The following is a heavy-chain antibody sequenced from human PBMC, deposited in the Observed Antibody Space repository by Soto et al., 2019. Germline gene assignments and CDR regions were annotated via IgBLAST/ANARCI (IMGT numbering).Heavy chain of an antibody. CDR2: LIPIFGTA. CDR3: ARDGGRHSGGIAY. J-gene: IGHJ4*02. V-gene: IGHV1-69*01. D-gene: IGHD1-26*01. CDR1: GGTFSSYS. Sequence: QVQLVQSGAEVKKPGSSVKVSCKASGGTFSSYSINWVRQAPGQGLEWMGELIPIFGTANYAQKFQGRVTSTADESTSTAYMELSSLRSEDTAVYYCARDGGRHSGGIAYWGQGTLVTVSS.